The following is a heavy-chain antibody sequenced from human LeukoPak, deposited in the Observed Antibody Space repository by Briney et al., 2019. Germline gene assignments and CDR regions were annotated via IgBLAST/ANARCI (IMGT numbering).Heavy chain of an antibody. Sequence: PSETLSLTCTVSGGSISSYSWSWIRQPLGKGLEWIRYIYYTGSSNYNPSLKSRLSISLDTSKNHFSLRLSSVTAADTAVYYCARRAYSYGHYYYFDFWGQGTLVAVSS. CDR3: ARRAYSYGHYYYFDF. V-gene: IGHV4-59*01. D-gene: IGHD5-18*01. J-gene: IGHJ4*02. CDR2: IYYTGSS. CDR1: GGSISSYS.